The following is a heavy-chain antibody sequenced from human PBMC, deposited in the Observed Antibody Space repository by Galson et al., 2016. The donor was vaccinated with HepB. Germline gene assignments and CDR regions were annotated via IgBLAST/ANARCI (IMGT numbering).Heavy chain of an antibody. D-gene: IGHD4-23*01. CDR2: INSDGTIS. J-gene: IGHJ5*02. CDR3: GRDHSVVLTTAYNWFDP. CDR1: GFAFGSHW. Sequence: SLRLSCAASGFAFGSHWMHWVRQVPGKGLVWVSRINSDGTISNYADSVKGRFTITRDNAKNTLYLQMNSLRVEDTDGYHFGRDHSVVLTTAYNWFDPWGQGTLVTVSS. V-gene: IGHV3-74*01.